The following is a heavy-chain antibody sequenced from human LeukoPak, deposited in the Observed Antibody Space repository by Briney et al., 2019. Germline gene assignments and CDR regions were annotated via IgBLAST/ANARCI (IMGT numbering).Heavy chain of an antibody. J-gene: IGHJ4*02. CDR1: GFTFSSDA. CDR2: ISSSGSTI. D-gene: IGHD4-17*01. CDR3: ARRLRRNYFDY. V-gene: IGHV3-48*03. Sequence: GGSLRLSCAASGFTFSSDAMNWVRQAPGKGLEWVSYISSSGSTIYYADSVKGRFTISRDNAKNSLYLQMNSLRAEDTAVYYCARRLRRNYFDYWGQGTLVTVSS.